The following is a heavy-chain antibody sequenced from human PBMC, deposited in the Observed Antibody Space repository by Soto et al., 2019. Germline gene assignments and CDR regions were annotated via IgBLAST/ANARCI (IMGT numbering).Heavy chain of an antibody. CDR2: INAGNGNT. J-gene: IGHJ3*02. V-gene: IGHV1-3*01. CDR3: ARDIAFDI. Sequence: ASVKVSCKASGYTFTGYGITWVRQAPGQRLEWMGWINAGNGNTKYSQKFQGRVTITRDTSASTAYMELSSLRSEDTAVYYCARDIAFDIWGQGTMVTVSS. CDR1: GYTFTGYG.